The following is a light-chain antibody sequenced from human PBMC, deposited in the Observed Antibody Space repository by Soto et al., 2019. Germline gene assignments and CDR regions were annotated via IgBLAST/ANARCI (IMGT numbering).Light chain of an antibody. CDR2: GAS. J-gene: IGKJ3*01. Sequence: EIVLTQSAGTLSLSPGERATLSCRASHIVSTTYLAWYQQKPGQAPRLLIYGASTRATGIPARFSGSGSGTEFTLTISRLEPEDFAVYYCQQYGSSPFFGPGTKVDIK. V-gene: IGKV3-20*01. CDR1: HIVSTTY. CDR3: QQYGSSPF.